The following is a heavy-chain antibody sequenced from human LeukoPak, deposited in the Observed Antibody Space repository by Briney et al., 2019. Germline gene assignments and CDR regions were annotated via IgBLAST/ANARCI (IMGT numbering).Heavy chain of an antibody. D-gene: IGHD6-6*01. Sequence: SVKVSCKASGGTFSSYAISWVRQAPGQGLEWMGGIIPIFGTANYAQKFQGRVTITADESTSTAYMELSSLRSEDTAVYYCARVEASRSSSPWFDPWGQGTLVTVSS. CDR3: ARVEASRSSSPWFDP. CDR2: IIPIFGTA. CDR1: GGTFSSYA. V-gene: IGHV1-69*13. J-gene: IGHJ5*02.